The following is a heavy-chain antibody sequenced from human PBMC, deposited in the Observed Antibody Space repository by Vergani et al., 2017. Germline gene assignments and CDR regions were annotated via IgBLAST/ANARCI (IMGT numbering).Heavy chain of an antibody. D-gene: IGHD6-6*01. CDR3: ARHDGSSSTFGY. CDR2: IYYSGST. Sequence: QLQLQESGPGLLKPSETLSLTCTVSGGSISSYYWGWIRQPPGKGLEWIGSIYYSGSTYYNPSLKSRVTISVDTSKNQFSLKLSSVTAADTAVYYCARHDGSSSTFGYWGQGTLVTVSS. J-gene: IGHJ4*02. V-gene: IGHV4-39*01. CDR1: GGSISSYY.